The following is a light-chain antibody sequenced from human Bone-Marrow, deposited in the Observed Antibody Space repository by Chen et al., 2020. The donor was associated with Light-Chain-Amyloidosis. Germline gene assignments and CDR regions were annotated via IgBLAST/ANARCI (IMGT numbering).Light chain of an antibody. V-gene: IGLV3-21*02. CDR1: NIETKS. CDR2: DDS. J-gene: IGLJ3*02. Sequence: SYVLTQPPSVSVAPGQTARITCERNNIETKSVHWYQQRPGQAPGVVVYDDSERPSGIPERFSGSNCGNTATLTISRVEAGDEADYYCQVWDSSSDHWVFGGGTKLTVV. CDR3: QVWDSSSDHWV.